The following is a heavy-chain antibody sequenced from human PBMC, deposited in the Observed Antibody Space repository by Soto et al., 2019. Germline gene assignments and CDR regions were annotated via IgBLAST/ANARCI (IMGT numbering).Heavy chain of an antibody. D-gene: IGHD6-13*01. CDR1: GFTFDDYA. V-gene: IGHV3-9*01. CDR3: AKAGDYSSSWIDY. J-gene: IGHJ4*02. Sequence: EVQLVESGGGLVQPGRSLRLSCAASGFTFDDYAMHWVRQAPGKGLEWVSGISWNSGSIGYADSVKGRFTISRDNAKNSLYLQMNSLRAEDTALYYCAKAGDYSSSWIDYWGQGTLVTVSS. CDR2: ISWNSGSI.